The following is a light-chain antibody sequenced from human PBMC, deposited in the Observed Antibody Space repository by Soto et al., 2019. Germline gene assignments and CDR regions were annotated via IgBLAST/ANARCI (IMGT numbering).Light chain of an antibody. CDR2: EVN. J-gene: IGLJ1*01. CDR3: SSFAVSNSFV. V-gene: IGLV2-8*01. Sequence: QAVVTQPPSASGSPGQSVTISCTGTSNDVGGYNYVSWYQQHPGKAPKLMIYEVNKRPSGVPDRFSGSKSGNVASLTVSGLQAEDEADYYCSSFAVSNSFVFGTGTKLTVL. CDR1: SNDVGGYNY.